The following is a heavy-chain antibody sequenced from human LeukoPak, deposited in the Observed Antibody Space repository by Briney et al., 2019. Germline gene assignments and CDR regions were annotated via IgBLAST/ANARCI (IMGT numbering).Heavy chain of an antibody. CDR3: ARDGVRGHYLNWFDP. D-gene: IGHD2/OR15-2a*01. J-gene: IGHJ5*02. Sequence: SETLSLTCTISDGYLGTYYWSWIRQPPGKGVEWIGYFYYSGTTKYNPSLKSRAAILLDTSTNQLSLHLTSVTDADTAVYYCARDGVRGHYLNWFDPWGQGILVTVSS. CDR2: FYYSGTT. CDR1: DGYLGTYY. V-gene: IGHV4-59*01.